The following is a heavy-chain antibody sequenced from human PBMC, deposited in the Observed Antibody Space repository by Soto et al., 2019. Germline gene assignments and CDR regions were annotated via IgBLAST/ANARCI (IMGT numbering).Heavy chain of an antibody. Sequence: ASVKVSCTASGYTFTGYYMHWVRQAPGQGLEWMGWINPNSGGTNYAQKFQGRVTMASDTSISTAYMDLSRLESDDTAVYYCARGTTMDPWGQGTLVTVSS. CDR2: INPNSGGT. J-gene: IGHJ5*02. D-gene: IGHD4-4*01. CDR1: GYTFTGYY. CDR3: ARGTTMDP. V-gene: IGHV1-2*02.